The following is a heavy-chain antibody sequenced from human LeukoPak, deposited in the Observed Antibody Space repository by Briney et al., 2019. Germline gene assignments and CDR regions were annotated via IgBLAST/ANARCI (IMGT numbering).Heavy chain of an antibody. CDR2: IKQDGSEK. J-gene: IGHJ4*02. D-gene: IGHD1-26*01. CDR3: ARLIVGADDSSDF. CDR1: GFTFSSYW. V-gene: IGHV3-7*01. Sequence: PGGSLRLSCAASGFTFSSYWMSWVRQAPGKGLEWVANIKQDGSEKYYVDSVKGRFTISRDNAKNSLYLQMNSLRTEDTAVYFCARLIVGADDSSDFWGQGTLVTVSS.